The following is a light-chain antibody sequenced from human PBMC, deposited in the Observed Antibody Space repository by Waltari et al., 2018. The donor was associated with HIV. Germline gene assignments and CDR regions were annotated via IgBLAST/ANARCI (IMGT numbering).Light chain of an antibody. Sequence: QSVLTQPPSASGTPGQRVTISCSGSSSNIGSNYVYWYQQLPGTAPKPLIYRNNQRPSGVPDRFPGSKSGTSASLASSGLRSEDEADYYCAAWDDSLSGRVFGGGTKLTVL. CDR3: AAWDDSLSGRV. CDR2: RNN. J-gene: IGLJ3*02. V-gene: IGLV1-47*01. CDR1: SSNIGSNY.